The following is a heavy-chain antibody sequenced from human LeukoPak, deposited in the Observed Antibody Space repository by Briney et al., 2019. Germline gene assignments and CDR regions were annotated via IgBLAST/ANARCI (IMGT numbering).Heavy chain of an antibody. Sequence: GGSLRLSCAASGFTFSTYAMSWVRQAPGKGLEWVSGIYGSGVTRTYADSVKGRFTISRDNSKNTLYLQMNTLRAEDTAVYYCAKDWRLVRGANDYWGQGTLVTVSS. D-gene: IGHD3-10*01. CDR1: GFTFSTYA. J-gene: IGHJ4*02. CDR3: AKDWRLVRGANDY. CDR2: IYGSGVTR. V-gene: IGHV3-23*01.